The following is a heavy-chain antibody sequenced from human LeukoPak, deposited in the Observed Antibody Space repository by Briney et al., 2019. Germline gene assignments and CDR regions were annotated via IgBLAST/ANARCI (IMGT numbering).Heavy chain of an antibody. CDR1: GGSISSSSYY. D-gene: IGHD4-17*01. J-gene: IGHJ4*02. Sequence: SETLPLTCTVSGGSISSSSYYWGWLRQPPGTGLEWIGSIYYSVSTYYNPSLKSRVTISVDTSKNQFSLKLSSVTAADTAVYYCARMAPYGDYLHDYWGQGTLVTVSS. CDR2: IYYSVST. CDR3: ARMAPYGDYLHDY. V-gene: IGHV4-39*07.